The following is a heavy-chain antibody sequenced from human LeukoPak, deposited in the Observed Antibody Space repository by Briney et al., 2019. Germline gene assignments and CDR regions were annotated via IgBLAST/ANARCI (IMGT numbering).Heavy chain of an antibody. CDR2: ISGSGGST. CDR1: GFTFSDYY. J-gene: IGHJ4*02. Sequence: GGSLRLSCAASGFTFSDYYMSWIRQAPGKGLEWVSAISGSGGSTYYADSVKGRFTISRDNSKNTLYLQMNSLRAEDTAVYYCATEMATIRGAYWGQGTLVTVSS. V-gene: IGHV3-23*01. D-gene: IGHD5-24*01. CDR3: ATEMATIRGAY.